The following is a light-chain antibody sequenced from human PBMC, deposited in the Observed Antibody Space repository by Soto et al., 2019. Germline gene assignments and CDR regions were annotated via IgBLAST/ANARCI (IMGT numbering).Light chain of an antibody. CDR2: DAS. CDR1: QSVTTF. J-gene: IGKJ5*01. CDR3: QQRSNWPPSIT. V-gene: IGKV3-11*01. Sequence: ETVMTQSPDTLSLSPGDRATLSCRASQSVTTFLAWYQQKPGQAPRLLIYDASDRAPGIPARFSGSGSATDFTLTINNLEPEDFAVYYCQQRSNWPPSITFGQGTRLEIK.